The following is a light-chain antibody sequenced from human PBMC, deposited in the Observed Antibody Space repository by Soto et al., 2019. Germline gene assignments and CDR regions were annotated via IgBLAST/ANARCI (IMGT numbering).Light chain of an antibody. Sequence: EFVLTQSPGTLSLSPGERATLSCRASQSVSSNYLAWYQHKPGQAPRLLVYGASSRATGIPDRFSGSGSGTDFTLTISRLEPEDFALYYCQRYGSSFTFGPGTKVDIK. CDR3: QRYGSSFT. J-gene: IGKJ3*01. CDR1: QSVSSNY. V-gene: IGKV3-20*01. CDR2: GAS.